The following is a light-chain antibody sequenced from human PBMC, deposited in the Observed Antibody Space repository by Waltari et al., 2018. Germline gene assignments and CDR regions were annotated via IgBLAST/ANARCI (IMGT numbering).Light chain of an antibody. CDR2: KAS. Sequence: DIQMTQSPSTLSASVGDRVTITCRASERIGAWLAWYQQKPGKVPKLLIFKASTLESGVPSRFSGSGSGTEFTLTISSLQPDDFTTYFCQQYLTYPLTFGGGTRVEMK. CDR3: QQYLTYPLT. CDR1: ERIGAW. J-gene: IGKJ4*01. V-gene: IGKV1-5*03.